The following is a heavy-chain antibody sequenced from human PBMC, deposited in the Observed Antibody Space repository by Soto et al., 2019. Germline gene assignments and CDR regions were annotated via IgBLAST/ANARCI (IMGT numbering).Heavy chain of an antibody. D-gene: IGHD3-3*01. CDR3: ARKSEVEWLPHFDY. J-gene: IGHJ4*02. CDR1: GGSISSGGYY. Sequence: PSETLSLTCTVSGGSISSGGYYWSWIRQHPGKGLEWIGYIYYSGSTYYNPSLKSRVTISVDTSKNQFSLKLSSVTAADTAVYYCARKSEVEWLPHFDYWGQGTLVTVSS. V-gene: IGHV4-31*03. CDR2: IYYSGST.